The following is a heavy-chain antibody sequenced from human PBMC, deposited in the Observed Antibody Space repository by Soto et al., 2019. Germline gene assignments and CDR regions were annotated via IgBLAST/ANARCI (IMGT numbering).Heavy chain of an antibody. CDR1: GYSVTSSDYY. Sequence: KASETLSLTCSVSGYSVTSSDYYGAWIRQPPGKVLEWIGSMFYSGLTYYNPSLKSRVTLSVDTSKNQFSVRLNSVTAADTAVYYCAPLSVSLSGPYGIHVWGQGTTVTVSS. V-gene: IGHV4-39*01. CDR2: MFYSGLT. D-gene: IGHD2-15*01. CDR3: APLSVSLSGPYGIHV. J-gene: IGHJ6*02.